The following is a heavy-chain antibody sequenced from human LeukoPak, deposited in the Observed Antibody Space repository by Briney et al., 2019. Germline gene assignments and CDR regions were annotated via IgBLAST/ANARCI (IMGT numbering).Heavy chain of an antibody. V-gene: IGHV4-59*11. CDR1: GGSISSHY. Sequence: SETLSLTCTVSGGSISSHYWSWIRQPPGKGLEWIGYIYYSGSTNYNPSLKCRVTISVDTSKNQFSLKLSSVTAADTAVYYCARGLWGALDYWGQGTLVTVSS. J-gene: IGHJ4*02. CDR2: IYYSGST. D-gene: IGHD1-26*01. CDR3: ARGLWGALDY.